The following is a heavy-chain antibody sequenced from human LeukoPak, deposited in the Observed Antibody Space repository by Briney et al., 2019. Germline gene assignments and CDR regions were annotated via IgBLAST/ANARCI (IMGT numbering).Heavy chain of an antibody. V-gene: IGHV4-61*02. CDR1: GGSISSGSYY. D-gene: IGHD3-3*01. CDR3: ARHPETANYDFWSGPPHYYYYMDV. CDR2: IYTSGST. J-gene: IGHJ6*03. Sequence: PSQTLSLTCTVSGGSISSGSYYWSWIRQPAGKGLEWIGRIYTSGSTNYNPSLKSRVTISVDTSKNQFSLKLSSVTAADTAVYYCARHPETANYDFWSGPPHYYYYMDVWGKGTTVTVSS.